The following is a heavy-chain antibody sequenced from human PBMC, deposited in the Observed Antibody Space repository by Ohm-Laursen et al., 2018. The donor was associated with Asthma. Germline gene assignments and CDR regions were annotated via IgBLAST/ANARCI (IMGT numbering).Heavy chain of an antibody. CDR3: ARDVMEWYLPAFDF. Sequence: SLRLSCAASGFTFSDYAMTWVRQAPGKGLEWVAVGGSYYDGGLKYYADSVNGRFTVSRDDSKNTLYLQMNSLRPDDTAVYYCARDVMEWYLPAFDFWGQGTLVTVSS. D-gene: IGHD3-3*01. CDR1: GFTFSDYA. CDR2: GGSYYDGGLK. V-gene: IGHV3-30-3*01. J-gene: IGHJ4*02.